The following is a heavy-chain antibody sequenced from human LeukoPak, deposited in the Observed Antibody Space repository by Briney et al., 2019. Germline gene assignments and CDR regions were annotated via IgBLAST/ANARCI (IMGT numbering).Heavy chain of an antibody. J-gene: IGHJ4*02. CDR1: GGSISSSSYY. CDR3: ARGGGGSKYQLLPLGY. Sequence: PSETLSLTCTVSGGSISSSSYYWGWIRQPPGKGLEWIGYIYYSGSTNYNPSLKSRVTISVDTSKNQFSLKLSSVTAADTAVYYCARGGGGSKYQLLPLGYWGQGTLVTVSS. V-gene: IGHV4-61*05. D-gene: IGHD2-2*01. CDR2: IYYSGST.